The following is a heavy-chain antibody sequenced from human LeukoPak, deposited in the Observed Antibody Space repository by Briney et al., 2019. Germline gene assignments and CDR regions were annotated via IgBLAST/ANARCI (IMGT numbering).Heavy chain of an antibody. CDR3: AREVYYYYYYMDV. J-gene: IGHJ6*03. CDR1: AFTFSSYA. V-gene: IGHV3-7*01. CDR2: IKQDGSEK. Sequence: GGSLRLSCAASAFTFSSYAMSWVRQAPGKGLEWVANIKQDGSEKYYVDSVKGRFTISRDNAKNSLYLQMNSLRAEDTAVYYCAREVYYYYYYMDVWGKGTTVTVSS.